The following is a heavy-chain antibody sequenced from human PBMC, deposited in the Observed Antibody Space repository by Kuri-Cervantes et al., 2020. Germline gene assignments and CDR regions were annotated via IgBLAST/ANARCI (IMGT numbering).Heavy chain of an antibody. J-gene: IGHJ4*02. D-gene: IGHD1-26*01. CDR2: ISAYNGNT. V-gene: IGHV1-18*01. CDR3: AKAGGLSGSYSGHYFDY. Sequence: ASVKVSCKASGYTFTSYGISWVRQAPGQGLEWMGLISAYNGNTNYAQKLQGRVTMTTDTSTSTAYMELRSLRSDDTAIYYCAKAGGLSGSYSGHYFDYWGQGTLVTVSS. CDR1: GYTFTSYG.